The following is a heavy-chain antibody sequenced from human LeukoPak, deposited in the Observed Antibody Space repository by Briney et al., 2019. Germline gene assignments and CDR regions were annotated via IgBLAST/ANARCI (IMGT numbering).Heavy chain of an antibody. Sequence: GGSLRLSCAASGFTLSTYAMSWVRQTPGKGLEWVAATSSSDAGTYHADSVKGRFTISRDNAKNSLYLQMNSLRAEDTAVYYCARDLRSSGWGWFDPWGQGTLVTVSS. J-gene: IGHJ5*02. D-gene: IGHD6-19*01. V-gene: IGHV3-21*01. CDR1: GFTLSTYA. CDR3: ARDLRSSGWGWFDP. CDR2: TSSSDAGT.